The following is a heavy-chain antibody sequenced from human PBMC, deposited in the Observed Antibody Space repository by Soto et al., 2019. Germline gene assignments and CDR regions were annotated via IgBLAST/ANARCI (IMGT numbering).Heavy chain of an antibody. V-gene: IGHV1-3*04. J-gene: IGHJ6*02. CDR3: TSSSTWGWAEYDYGMDV. CDR1: GYTFSHYA. CDR2: INIGNGNS. Sequence: QVQLVQSGAEVKKPGASVRVSCKGSGYTFSHYAIHWVRQAPGQRLEWMGWINIGNGNSKYSQKFQGRVTLTIDTSASTAYMEMSSLRSEDTAVYFCTSSSTWGWAEYDYGMDVWGQGTAVTVSS. D-gene: IGHD2-2*01.